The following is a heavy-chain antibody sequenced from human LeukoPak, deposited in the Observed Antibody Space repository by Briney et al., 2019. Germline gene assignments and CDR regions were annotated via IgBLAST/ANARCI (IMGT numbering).Heavy chain of an antibody. J-gene: IGHJ4*02. D-gene: IGHD6-19*01. V-gene: IGHV3-23*01. CDR2: IFGSGIST. CDR3: AKTTTGYSSGRYPGWPVDY. CDR1: GFTFSSYA. Sequence: GGSLRLSCAASGFTFSSYAMYWVRQAPRKGLEWVSVIFGSGISTHYADSVKGRFTISRDNSKNTVYLQMNSLRAEATALYYCAKTTTGYSSGRYPGWPVDYWGQGTLVTVSS.